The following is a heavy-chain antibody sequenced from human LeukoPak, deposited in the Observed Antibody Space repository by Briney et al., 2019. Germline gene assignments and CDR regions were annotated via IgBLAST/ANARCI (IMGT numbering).Heavy chain of an antibody. CDR3: ARPTYNWNDESEPFDI. D-gene: IGHD1-1*01. CDR2: INPSGGST. J-gene: IGHJ3*02. V-gene: IGHV1-46*01. CDR1: GYTFTSYY. Sequence: ASVKVSCKASGYTFTSYYMHWVRQAPGQGLEWMGIINPSGGSTSYAQKFQGRVTMTRDTSTSTVYMELSSLRSEDTAVYYCARPTYNWNDESEPFDIWGQGTMVTVSS.